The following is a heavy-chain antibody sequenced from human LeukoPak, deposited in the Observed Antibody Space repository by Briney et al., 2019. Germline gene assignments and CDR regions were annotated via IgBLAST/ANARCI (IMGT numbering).Heavy chain of an antibody. Sequence: PGGSLRLSCAASGFPFSNYPMHWVSQAPGKGLEWVSIISYHGSTTHYADSVKGRFTISRDNSKNTLFLQMSSLRRDDTAVYYCARGAGTWSLLPLEYWGQGALVTVSS. CDR2: ISYHGSTT. D-gene: IGHD1-26*01. V-gene: IGHV3-30*04. J-gene: IGHJ4*02. CDR3: ARGAGTWSLLPLEY. CDR1: GFPFSNYP.